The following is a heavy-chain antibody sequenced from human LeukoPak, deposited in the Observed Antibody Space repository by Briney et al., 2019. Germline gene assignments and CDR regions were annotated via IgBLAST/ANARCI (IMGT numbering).Heavy chain of an antibody. D-gene: IGHD2-15*01. CDR2: FDPEDGET. CDR1: GYTLTKLS. J-gene: IGHJ3*02. V-gene: IGHV1-24*01. Sequence: ASVTVSCKVSGYTLTKLSMHWVRQAPGKGLEWMGGFDPEDGETIYAQKFQGRVTMTEDTSTDTAYMELSSLRSEDTAVYYCATDYCSGGSCYVGAFDIWGQGTMVTVSS. CDR3: ATDYCSGGSCYVGAFDI.